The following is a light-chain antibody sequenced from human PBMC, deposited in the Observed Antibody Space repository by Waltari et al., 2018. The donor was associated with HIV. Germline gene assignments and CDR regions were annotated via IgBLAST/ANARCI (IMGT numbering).Light chain of an antibody. V-gene: IGLV1-44*01. CDR1: TSNTGTNI. CDR3: AAWDDTLNGL. CDR2: SNN. Sequence: QSVLTQPPSASGTPGQNVTISCSGTTSNTGTNIVNWYQQFPGAAPKLLIYSNNQRPSGVPARFSGSKSGTSASLAISGLQSEDEADYFCAAWDDTLNGLFGGGTKLTVL. J-gene: IGLJ2*01.